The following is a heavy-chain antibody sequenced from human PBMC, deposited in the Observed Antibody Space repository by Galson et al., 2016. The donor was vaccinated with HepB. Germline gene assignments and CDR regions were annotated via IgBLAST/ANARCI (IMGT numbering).Heavy chain of an antibody. Sequence: SVKVSCKASGGTFTSYAISWVRQAPGQGLEWMGGIIPIFGTANYAQKFQGRVTITADESTSTAYMELSSLRSEDTAVYYCARGRATYDSSGYHRNPYFYFDLWGRGTLVTVSS. V-gene: IGHV1-69*13. CDR1: GGTFTSYA. J-gene: IGHJ2*01. D-gene: IGHD3-22*01. CDR3: ARGRATYDSSGYHRNPYFYFDL. CDR2: IIPIFGTA.